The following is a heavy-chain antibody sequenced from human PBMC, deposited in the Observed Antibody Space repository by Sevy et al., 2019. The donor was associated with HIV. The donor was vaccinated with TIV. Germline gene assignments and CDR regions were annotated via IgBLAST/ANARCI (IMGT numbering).Heavy chain of an antibody. V-gene: IGHV3-74*01. CDR3: ARDTLYCSGGSCYADDAFDI. J-gene: IGHJ3*02. Sequence: GGSLRLSCAASGFTFSSYWMHWVRQAPGKGLVWVSRINSDGSSTSYANSVKGRFTISRDNAKNTLYLQMNSLRAEDTAVYYCARDTLYCSGGSCYADDAFDIWGQGTMVTVSS. CDR2: INSDGSST. D-gene: IGHD2-15*01. CDR1: GFTFSSYW.